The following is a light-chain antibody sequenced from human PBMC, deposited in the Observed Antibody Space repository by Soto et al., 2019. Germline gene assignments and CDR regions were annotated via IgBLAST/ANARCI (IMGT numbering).Light chain of an antibody. CDR2: AAS. J-gene: IGKJ4*01. Sequence: DIQLTQSPSFLSASVGDRVTITCRASQGISSYLAWYQQKPGKAPKLLIYAASTLQSGVPSRFSGGGSGTNYTLTPSALQPKNFTTYCYHNINSYPPSFGGG. V-gene: IGKV1-9*01. CDR1: QGISSY. CDR3: HNINSYPPS.